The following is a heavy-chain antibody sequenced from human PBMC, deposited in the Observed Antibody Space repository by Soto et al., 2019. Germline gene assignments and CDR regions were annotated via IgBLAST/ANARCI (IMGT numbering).Heavy chain of an antibody. CDR3: ARAWAVPGSHWGD. V-gene: IGHV4-59*01. CDR2: IYFSGRT. Sequence: QVQLQESGPGLVKPSETLSLTCTVSGDSMNPYYWSWIRQPPGKGLEWIGHIYFSGRTKFNPSLRSRVTISLDTSKGQFFLKLSSVTAADTAVYYCARAWAVPGSHWGDWGRGSLVTVSS. CDR1: GDSMNPYY. J-gene: IGHJ4*02. D-gene: IGHD6-19*01.